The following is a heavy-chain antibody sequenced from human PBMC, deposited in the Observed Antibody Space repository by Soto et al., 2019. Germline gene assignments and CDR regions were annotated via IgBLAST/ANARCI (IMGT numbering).Heavy chain of an antibody. CDR3: AQTHKNYYDSSGYYYGLDY. V-gene: IGHV2-5*02. CDR1: GFSLSTSGVG. J-gene: IGHJ4*02. D-gene: IGHD3-22*01. Sequence: SGPTLVNPTQTLTLTCTFSGFSLSTSGVGVGWIRQPPGKALEWLALIYWDDDKRYSPSLKSRLTITKDTSKNQVVLTMTNMDPVDTATYYCAQTHKNYYDSSGYYYGLDYRGQGTLVTVSS. CDR2: IYWDDDK.